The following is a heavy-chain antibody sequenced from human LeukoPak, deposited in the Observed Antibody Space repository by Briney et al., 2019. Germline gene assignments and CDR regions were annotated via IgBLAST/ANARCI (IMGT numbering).Heavy chain of an antibody. J-gene: IGHJ4*02. CDR1: GLTFSSYA. D-gene: IGHD3-22*01. CDR2: ISGSGGST. V-gene: IGHV3-23*01. Sequence: GGSLKLSCAASGLTFSSYAMSWVRQAPGKGLEWVSAISGSGGSTYYADSVKGRFTTSRDNSKNTLYLQMNSLRAEDTAVYYCAKLVVVIAPPLLFDYWGQGTLVTVSS. CDR3: AKLVVVIAPPLLFDY.